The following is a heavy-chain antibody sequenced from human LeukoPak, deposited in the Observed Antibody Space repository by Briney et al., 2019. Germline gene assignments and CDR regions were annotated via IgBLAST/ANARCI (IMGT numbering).Heavy chain of an antibody. CDR3: ARGYYDILTGSIILDY. CDR1: GYTFTSYG. D-gene: IGHD3-9*01. CDR2: ISAYNGNT. J-gene: IGHJ4*02. V-gene: IGHV1-18*01. Sequence: GASVKVSCKASGYTFTSYGISWVRQAPGQGLEWMGWISAYNGNTNYAQKLQGRVTMTTDTSTSTAYMELRSLRSDDTAVYYCARGYYDILTGSIILDYWGQGTLVTVSS.